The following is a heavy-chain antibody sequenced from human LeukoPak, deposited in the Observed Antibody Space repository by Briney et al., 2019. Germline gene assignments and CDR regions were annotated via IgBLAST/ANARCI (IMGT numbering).Heavy chain of an antibody. D-gene: IGHD3-3*01. CDR3: ASEEASYYDFWSGYYKKGYYFDY. Sequence: GGSLRLSCAASGFTFSSYAMSWVRQAPGKGLEWVSAISGSGGSTYYADSVKGRFTISRDNSKNTLYLQMNSLRAEDTAVYYCASEEASYYDFWSGYYKKGYYFDYWGQGTLVTVSS. CDR2: ISGSGGST. V-gene: IGHV3-23*01. CDR1: GFTFSSYA. J-gene: IGHJ4*02.